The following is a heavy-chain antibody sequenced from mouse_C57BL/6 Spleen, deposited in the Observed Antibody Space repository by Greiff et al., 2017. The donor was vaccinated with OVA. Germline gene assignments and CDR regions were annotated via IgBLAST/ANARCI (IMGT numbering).Heavy chain of an antibody. Sequence: EVQLVESGGDLVKPGGSLKLSCAASGFTFSSYGMSWVRQTPDKRLEWVATISSGGSYTYYPDSVKGRFTISRDNAKNTLYLQMSSLKSEDTAMYYCARRDYDYDEGYAMDYWGQGTSVTVSS. CDR3: ARRDYDYDEGYAMDY. J-gene: IGHJ4*01. V-gene: IGHV5-6*01. CDR2: ISSGGSYT. CDR1: GFTFSSYG. D-gene: IGHD2-4*01.